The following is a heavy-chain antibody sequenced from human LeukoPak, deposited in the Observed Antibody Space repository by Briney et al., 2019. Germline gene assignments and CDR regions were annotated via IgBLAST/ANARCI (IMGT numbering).Heavy chain of an antibody. CDR1: GYTFISYS. CDR2: INAGNDDT. D-gene: IGHD4-23*01. Sequence: ASVKVSCTASGYTFISYSMHWVCQAPGQRLEWMGWINAGNDDTKYSQEFQGRVTITRDTSASTAYMELSSLRSEDTAVYYCARGDYGSNSHFDSWGQGTLVTVSS. CDR3: ARGDYGSNSHFDS. J-gene: IGHJ4*02. V-gene: IGHV1-3*01.